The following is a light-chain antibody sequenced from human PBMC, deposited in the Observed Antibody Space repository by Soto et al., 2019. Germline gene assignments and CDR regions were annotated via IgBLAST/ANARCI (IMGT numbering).Light chain of an antibody. CDR1: PSVDNSN. CDR2: GAS. V-gene: IGKV3-20*01. J-gene: IGKJ5*01. CDR3: QQYCSSPRT. Sequence: EIVLTQSPGTLSLSPGERATLSCRASPSVDNSNLAWYQQKLGRAPRLLISGASTRATGIPDRFSGSGSETDFTLTIARLEPEDFAVYYCQQYCSSPRTFGQGTRLEIK.